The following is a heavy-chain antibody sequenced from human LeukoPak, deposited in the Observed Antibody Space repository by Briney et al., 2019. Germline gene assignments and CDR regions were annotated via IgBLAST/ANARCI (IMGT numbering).Heavy chain of an antibody. J-gene: IGHJ4*02. Sequence: GGSLRLSCAASGFTFSDYYMSWIRQAPGKGLEWVSYISSSGSTIYYADSVKGRLTISRDNAKNSLYLQMNRLRAEDTAVYYCAREPSIVGATTGYFDYWGQGTLVTVSS. CDR1: GFTFSDYY. V-gene: IGHV3-11*01. CDR2: ISSSGSTI. D-gene: IGHD1-26*01. CDR3: AREPSIVGATTGYFDY.